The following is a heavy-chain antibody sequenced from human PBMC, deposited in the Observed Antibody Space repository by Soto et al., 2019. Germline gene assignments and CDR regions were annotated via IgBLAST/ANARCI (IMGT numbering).Heavy chain of an antibody. D-gene: IGHD1-7*01. J-gene: IGHJ4*01. Sequence: SETLSLTCTISGGSPRYYYWSWVRQPPGKGLEWIGNVADSGKSSYSPSLRSRLTISVDTSNTRLSLTLSSVTAADTAVYYCARDDRNDNIGNFGYWGQGTLVTVSS. CDR2: VADSGKS. CDR1: GGSPRYYY. V-gene: IGHV4-59*12. CDR3: ARDDRNDNIGNFGY.